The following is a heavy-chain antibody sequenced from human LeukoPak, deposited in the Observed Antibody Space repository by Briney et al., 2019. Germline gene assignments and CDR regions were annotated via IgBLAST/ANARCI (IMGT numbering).Heavy chain of an antibody. J-gene: IGHJ4*02. CDR3: ARATTIFGVVITFFDT. CDR2: INPDSGTT. V-gene: IGHV1-2*02. Sequence: GASVKVSCKASGYAFIGNYIHWVRQAPGQGLEWMGWINPDSGTTKYAQNFQGRVTMTSDTSVSTAYMDLSSLTSDDTAVYYCARATTIFGVVITFFDTWGQGTLVTVSS. D-gene: IGHD3-3*01. CDR1: GYAFIGNY.